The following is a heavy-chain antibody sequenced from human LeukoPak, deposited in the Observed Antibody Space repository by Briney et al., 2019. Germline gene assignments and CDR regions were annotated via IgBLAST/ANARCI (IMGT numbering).Heavy chain of an antibody. CDR2: ISAYNDNV. Sequence: GASVKVSCKASGYSFTNYGISWVRQAPGQGLEWMGWISAYNDNVHYAQGLEARVTMTSETSTRKANMELRSMRSDDTAVYYCARATLGIEFDYWGQGSLVTVSS. J-gene: IGHJ4*02. D-gene: IGHD7-27*01. CDR3: ARATLGIEFDY. V-gene: IGHV1-18*01. CDR1: GYSFTNYG.